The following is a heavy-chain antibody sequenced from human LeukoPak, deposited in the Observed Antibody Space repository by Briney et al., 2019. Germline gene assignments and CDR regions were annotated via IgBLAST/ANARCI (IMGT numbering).Heavy chain of an antibody. J-gene: IGHJ4*02. CDR2: ISSSSSYI. D-gene: IGHD1-1*01. CDR1: GFTFSSYS. Sequence: PGGSLRLSCAASGFTFSSYSMSWVRQAPGKGLEWVSSISSSSSYIYYADSVKGRFTISRDNAKNSLYLQMNSLRAEDTAVYYCARGGGETWNDNYWGQGTLVTVSS. V-gene: IGHV3-21*01. CDR3: ARGGGETWNDNY.